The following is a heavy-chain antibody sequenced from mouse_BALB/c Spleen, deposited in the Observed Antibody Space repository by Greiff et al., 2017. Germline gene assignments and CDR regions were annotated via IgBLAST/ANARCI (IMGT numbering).Heavy chain of an antibody. CDR3: ARSGGSPGAMDY. J-gene: IGHJ4*01. CDR2: ISTYYGDA. V-gene: IGHV1S137*01. Sequence: QVQLKQSGAELVRPGVSVKISCKGSGYTFTDYAMHWVKQSHAKSLEWIGVISTYYGDASYNQKFKGKATMTVDKSSSTAYMELARLTSEDSAIYYCARSGGSPGAMDYWGQGTSVTVSS. CDR1: GYTFTDYA. D-gene: IGHD6-2*01.